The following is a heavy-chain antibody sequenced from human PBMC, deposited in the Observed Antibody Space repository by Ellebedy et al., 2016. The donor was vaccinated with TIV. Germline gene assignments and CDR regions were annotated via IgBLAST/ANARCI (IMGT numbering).Heavy chain of an antibody. D-gene: IGHD3-10*01. J-gene: IGHJ6*02. CDR2: ISGSGGST. CDR3: AGGFGSYYYGMDV. CDR1: GFTFSSYA. Sequence: GESLKISXAASGFTFSSYAMSWVRQAPGKGLEWVSAISGSGGSTYYADSVKGRFTISRDNAKNSLYLQMNSLRAEDTAVYYCAGGFGSYYYGMDVWGQGTTVTVSS. V-gene: IGHV3-23*01.